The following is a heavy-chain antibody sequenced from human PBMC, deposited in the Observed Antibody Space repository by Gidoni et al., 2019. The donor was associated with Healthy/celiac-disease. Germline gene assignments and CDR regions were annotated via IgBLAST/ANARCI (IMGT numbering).Heavy chain of an antibody. D-gene: IGHD6-19*01. J-gene: IGHJ4*02. CDR3: ARGPFSSGWSFDY. CDR1: GGSISSYY. Sequence: QVQLQESGPGLVKPSETLSLTCTVSGGSISSYYWSWIRQPPGKGLEWIGYIYYSGSTNSNPSLKTRVTISVDTSKNQFSLKLSSVTAADTAVYYCARGPFSSGWSFDYWGQGTLVTVSS. V-gene: IGHV4-59*01. CDR2: IYYSGST.